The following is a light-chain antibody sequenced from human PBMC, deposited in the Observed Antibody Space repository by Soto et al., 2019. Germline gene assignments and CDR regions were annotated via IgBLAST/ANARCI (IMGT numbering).Light chain of an antibody. CDR3: AAWDDSLNGYV. V-gene: IGLV1-40*01. Sequence: QSVLTQPPSVSGALGQRVTISCTGITSNIGAGYDVHWYQLLPGRAPKLLIYGNTNRPSGVPDRFSGSKSGTSASLAISGLQSEDEADYYCAAWDDSLNGYVFGTGTKVTVL. J-gene: IGLJ1*01. CDR1: TSNIGAGYD. CDR2: GNT.